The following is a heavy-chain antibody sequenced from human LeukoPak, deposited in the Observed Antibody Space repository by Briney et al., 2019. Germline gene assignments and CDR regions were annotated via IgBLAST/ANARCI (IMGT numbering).Heavy chain of an antibody. CDR2: IYYSGST. CDR1: GGSIGSYY. J-gene: IGHJ6*02. CDR3: ARQYYYGSGTLDV. Sequence: SETLSLTCTVSGGSIGSYYWSWIRQPPGKGLEWIGYIYYSGSTDYNPSLKSRLTISVDTSKSQFSMMLSSVTAADTAVYYCARQYYYGSGTLDVWGQGTTVTVSS. D-gene: IGHD3-10*01. V-gene: IGHV4-59*08.